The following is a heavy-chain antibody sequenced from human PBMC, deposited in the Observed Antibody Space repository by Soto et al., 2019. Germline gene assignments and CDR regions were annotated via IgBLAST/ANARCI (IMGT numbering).Heavy chain of an antibody. Sequence: SEPLSLTCSVSGYSVSSSDYYWAWIRQPPGKGLEWIGSMFYSGLTYYNPSLKSRVTLSVDTSKNHFSVRLNSVTAADTAVYYCAPLTVALSGPYGIHVWGQGTKVTV. CDR1: GYSVSSSDYY. V-gene: IGHV4-39*01. J-gene: IGHJ6*02. CDR2: MFYSGLT. D-gene: IGHD2-8*01. CDR3: APLTVALSGPYGIHV.